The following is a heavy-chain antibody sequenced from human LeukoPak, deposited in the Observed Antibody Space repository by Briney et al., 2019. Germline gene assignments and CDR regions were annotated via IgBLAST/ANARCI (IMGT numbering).Heavy chain of an antibody. Sequence: PGGSLRLSCAASGFTFSSYSMNWVRQAPGKGLEWVSSISSSSSYIYYADSVKGRFTISRDNAKNSLYLQMNSLRAEDTAVYYCARDRRSTMIEGPGYWGQGTLVTVSS. V-gene: IGHV3-21*01. D-gene: IGHD3-22*01. CDR1: GFTFSSYS. CDR3: ARDRRSTMIEGPGY. J-gene: IGHJ4*02. CDR2: ISSSSSYI.